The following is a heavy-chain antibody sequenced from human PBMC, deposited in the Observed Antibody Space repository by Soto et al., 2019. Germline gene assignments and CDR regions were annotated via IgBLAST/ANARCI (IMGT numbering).Heavy chain of an antibody. CDR2: IIPVFGAA. J-gene: IGHJ3*02. CDR3: ARGAAKKLLVLMYDALEI. Sequence: QVQLVQSGAEVKKPGSSVRVSCKASGATLDTFINYGITWVRQAPGQGPEWMGGIIPVFGAANHAQKFQGSVTISADASTRTVNMDLSSVRSEDTAVYYCARGAAKKLLVLMYDALEIWGQGTMVSVSS. V-gene: IGHV1-69*12. CDR1: GATLDTFINYG. D-gene: IGHD1-26*01.